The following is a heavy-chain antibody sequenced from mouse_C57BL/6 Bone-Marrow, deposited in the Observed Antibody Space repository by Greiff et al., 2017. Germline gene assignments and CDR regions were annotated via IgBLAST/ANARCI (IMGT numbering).Heavy chain of an antibody. D-gene: IGHD1-1*01. CDR3: TRVNTTVAPYYFDY. CDR2: IDPETGGT. CDR1: GYTFTDYE. J-gene: IGHJ2*01. V-gene: IGHV1-15*01. Sequence: VQLQQSGAELVRPGASVTLSCKASGYTFTDYEMHWVKQTPVHGLEWIGAIDPETGGTAYNQKFKGKAILTADKSSSTAYMELRSLTSEDSAVYYCTRVNTTVAPYYFDYWGQGTTLTVSS.